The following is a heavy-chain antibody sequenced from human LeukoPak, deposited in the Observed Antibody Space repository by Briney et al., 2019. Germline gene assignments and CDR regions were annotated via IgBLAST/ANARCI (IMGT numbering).Heavy chain of an antibody. V-gene: IGHV5-51*01. D-gene: IGHD6-6*01. J-gene: IGHJ6*03. Sequence: GESLKISCKGSGYSFTSFWIAWVRQTPGKGLEWMGIIYPADSDIRYSSSFQVQVTISADKSITTAYLQWSTLKASDTAIYYCARPYSNSHPGWMDVWGRGTTVTVSS. CDR3: ARPYSNSHPGWMDV. CDR2: IYPADSDI. CDR1: GYSFTSFW.